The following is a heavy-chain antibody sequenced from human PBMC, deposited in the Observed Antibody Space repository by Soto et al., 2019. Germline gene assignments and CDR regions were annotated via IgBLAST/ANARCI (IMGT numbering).Heavy chain of an antibody. CDR3: ARNEPLDY. CDR2: IYSDGRT. J-gene: IGHJ4*01. CDR1: GFSVSSHY. V-gene: IGHV3-53*01. Sequence: GGSLRLSCTASGFSVSSHYMSWVRQAPGKGLEWVSVIYSDGRTYYADSVKGRFTISRDNSENTVYLEMNSLGAEDSAVYYCARNEPLDYWGQGTLVTVSS.